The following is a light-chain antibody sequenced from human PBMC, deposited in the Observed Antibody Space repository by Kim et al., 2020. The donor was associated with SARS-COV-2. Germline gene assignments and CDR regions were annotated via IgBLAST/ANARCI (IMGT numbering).Light chain of an antibody. J-gene: IGKJ1*01. Sequence: ASIGETVTLTCGANQSIGDWLAWYQQKPGKDPKVLIYKASSIESGVPSSFSGSGYGTEFTLTIGSLQPDDFATYYCQQYKSYPWTFGQGTKVDIK. CDR3: QQYKSYPWT. CDR1: QSIGDW. V-gene: IGKV1-5*03. CDR2: KAS.